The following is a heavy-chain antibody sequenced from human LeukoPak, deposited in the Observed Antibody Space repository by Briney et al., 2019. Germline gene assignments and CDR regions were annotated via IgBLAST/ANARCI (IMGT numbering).Heavy chain of an antibody. Sequence: SETLSLTCTVSGDSISSYYWSWIRQPPGKGLEWIGYIYYSGSTNYNPSLKSRVTISVDTSKNQFSLQLSSVTAADTAVYYCARHGYDILTGSIWGQGTMVTVSS. D-gene: IGHD3-9*01. CDR3: ARHGYDILTGSI. CDR1: GDSISSYY. V-gene: IGHV4-59*08. CDR2: IYYSGST. J-gene: IGHJ3*02.